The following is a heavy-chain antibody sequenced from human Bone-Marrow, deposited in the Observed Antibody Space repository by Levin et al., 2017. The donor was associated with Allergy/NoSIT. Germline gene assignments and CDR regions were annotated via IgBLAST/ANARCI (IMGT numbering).Heavy chain of an antibody. D-gene: IGHD2-15*01. CDR2: ISTDGSGT. V-gene: IGHV3-74*01. Sequence: SGESLKISCAASGFTFSSYWMHWVRQAPGKGLVWVSHISTDGSGTSYVDSVKGRFTISRDNAKNTLYLQMNRLRAEDTAVYYCARVPTVCSGGICYVDYWGQGTLVTVSS. J-gene: IGHJ4*02. CDR1: GFTFSSYW. CDR3: ARVPTVCSGGICYVDY.